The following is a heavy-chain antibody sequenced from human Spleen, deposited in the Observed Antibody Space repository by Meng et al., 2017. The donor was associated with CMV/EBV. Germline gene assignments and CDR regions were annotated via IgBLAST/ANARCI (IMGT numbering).Heavy chain of an antibody. Sequence: KVSCKTSGYTFTGHYLYWVRQAPGQGLEWMGWINPINGDTNYAQHFQGRVSVTTDTSISTAYMELRRLRPDDTAVYYCAKGYMTGTDYWGQGTQVTVSS. CDR2: INPINGDT. D-gene: IGHD3-9*01. CDR1: GYTFTGHY. J-gene: IGHJ4*02. V-gene: IGHV1-2*02. CDR3: AKGYMTGTDY.